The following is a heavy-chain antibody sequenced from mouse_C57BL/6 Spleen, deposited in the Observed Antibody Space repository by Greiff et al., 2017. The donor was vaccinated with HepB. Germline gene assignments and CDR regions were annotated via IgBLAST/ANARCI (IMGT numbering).Heavy chain of an antibody. V-gene: IGHV1-72*01. J-gene: IGHJ4*01. CDR1: GYTFTSYW. D-gene: IGHD3-2*02. Sequence: QVQLQQPGAELVKPGASVKLSCKASGYTFTSYWMHWVKQRPGRGLEWIGRIDPNSGGTKYNEKFKSKATLTVDKPSSTAYMQRSSLTSEDSAVYYCARSAQASYYYAMDYWGQGTSVTVSS. CDR3: ARSAQASYYYAMDY. CDR2: IDPNSGGT.